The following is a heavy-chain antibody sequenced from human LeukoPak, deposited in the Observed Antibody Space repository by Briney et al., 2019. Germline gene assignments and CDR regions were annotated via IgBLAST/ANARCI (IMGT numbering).Heavy chain of an antibody. J-gene: IGHJ2*01. CDR1: GGSISSGSYY. Sequence: NPSQTLSLTCTASGGSISSGSYYWSRIRQPAGKGLEWIGRLYTSGSTNYNPSLKSRVTISVDTSKTQFSLKLSSVTAADTAVYYCARVSKVLRYGYFDLWGRGTLVTVSS. CDR2: LYTSGST. D-gene: IGHD3-16*01. V-gene: IGHV4-61*02. CDR3: ARVSKVLRYGYFDL.